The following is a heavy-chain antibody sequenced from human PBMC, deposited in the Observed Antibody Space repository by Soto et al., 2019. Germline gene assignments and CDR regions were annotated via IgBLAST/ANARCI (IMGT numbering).Heavy chain of an antibody. CDR3: AREGNYYDSSGYYRLDY. J-gene: IGHJ4*02. Sequence: ASVKVSCKASGYTFTSYGISWVRQAPGQGLEWMGWISAYNGNTNYAQKLQGRVTMTTDTSTSTAYMELRSLRSDDTAVYYWAREGNYYDSSGYYRLDYWGQGTLVTVSS. D-gene: IGHD3-22*01. V-gene: IGHV1-18*01. CDR1: GYTFTSYG. CDR2: ISAYNGNT.